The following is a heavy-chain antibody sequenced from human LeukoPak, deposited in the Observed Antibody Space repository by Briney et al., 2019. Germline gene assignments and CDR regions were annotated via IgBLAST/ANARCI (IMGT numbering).Heavy chain of an antibody. CDR1: GYTFTSYA. J-gene: IGHJ4*02. V-gene: IGHV1-3*01. CDR3: ARAQGVYSSSWSYKFDY. Sequence: VASVKVSCKASGYTFTSYAMHWVRQAPGQRLEWMGWINAGNGKTKYSQKFQGRVTITRDTSASTAYMELSSLRSEDTAVYYCARAQGVYSSSWSYKFDYWGQGTLVTVSS. D-gene: IGHD6-13*01. CDR2: INAGNGKT.